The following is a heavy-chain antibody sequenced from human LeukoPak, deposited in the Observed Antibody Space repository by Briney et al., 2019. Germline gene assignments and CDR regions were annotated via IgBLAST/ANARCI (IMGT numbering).Heavy chain of an antibody. CDR3: ARGPLGTTAGGPTLIDY. CDR2: ISASNGNP. D-gene: IGHD6-13*01. Sequence: GASVKVSCKASGYTFTSYGISWVRQAPGQGLEWMGWISASNGNPNYARKLQGRVTMTTDTSTSTAYMELRSLTSDDTAVYYCARGPLGTTAGGPTLIDYWGQGTLVTVSS. V-gene: IGHV1-18*01. CDR1: GYTFTSYG. J-gene: IGHJ4*02.